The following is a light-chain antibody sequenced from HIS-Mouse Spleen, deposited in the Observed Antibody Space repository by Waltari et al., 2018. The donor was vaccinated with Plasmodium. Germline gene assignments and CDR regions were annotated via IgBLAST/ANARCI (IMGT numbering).Light chain of an antibody. CDR1: ALPKQY. CDR3: YSTDSSGNHRV. V-gene: IGLV3-10*01. CDR2: EDS. J-gene: IGLJ3*02. Sequence: SYELTQPPSVSVSPGQTARITCPGDALPKQYAYWYQQKSGQAPVLVIYEDSKRPSGIPEMFSGSSSGTMATLTISGAQVEDEADYYCYSTDSSGNHRVFGGGTKLTVL.